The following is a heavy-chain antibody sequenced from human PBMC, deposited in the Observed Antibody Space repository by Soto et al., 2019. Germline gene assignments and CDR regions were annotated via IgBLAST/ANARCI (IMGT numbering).Heavy chain of an antibody. CDR2: IYYSGST. CDR3: ARDYYDSSGYYY. J-gene: IGHJ4*02. D-gene: IGHD3-22*01. V-gene: IGHV4-31*03. CDR1: GGSISSGGYY. Sequence: SETLSLTCTVSGGSISSGGYYWSWIRQHPGKGLEWIGYIYYSGSTYYNPSLKSRVTISVDTSKNQFSLKLSSVTAADTAVHYCARDYYDSSGYYYWGQGTLVTGS.